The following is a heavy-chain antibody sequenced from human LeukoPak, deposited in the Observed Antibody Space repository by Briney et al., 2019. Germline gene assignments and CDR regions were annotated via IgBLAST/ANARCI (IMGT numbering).Heavy chain of an antibody. Sequence: SETLSLTCTVSGGSISNYYWSWIRQPPGKGLEWIGYSYYSGCTTPHPSLKSRVTISVDTSKNQFSLSLRSVTAADTAVYYCARHGGSASFDYWGQGTLVTVSS. J-gene: IGHJ4*02. CDR1: GGSISNYY. CDR3: ARHGGSASFDY. CDR2: SYYSGCT. D-gene: IGHD3-10*01. V-gene: IGHV4-59*08.